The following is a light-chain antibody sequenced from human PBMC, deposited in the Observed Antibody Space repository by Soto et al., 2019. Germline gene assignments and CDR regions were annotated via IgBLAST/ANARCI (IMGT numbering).Light chain of an antibody. V-gene: IGKV1-17*01. J-gene: IGKJ1*01. CDR1: QGIRND. CDR2: APS. Sequence: DIQMTQSPSSLSASVGDRVTITCRASQGIRNDLGWYQQKPGRAPRRLIYAPSSLQSGVPSRFSGSGSRTAFPPTIRSLKPEGFATYLCLQHNRYPRQFGQGTKVEIK. CDR3: LQHNRYPRQ.